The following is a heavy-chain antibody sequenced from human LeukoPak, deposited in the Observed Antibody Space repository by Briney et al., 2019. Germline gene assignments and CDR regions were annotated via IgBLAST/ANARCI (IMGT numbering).Heavy chain of an antibody. V-gene: IGHV4-34*01. CDR3: ARRYFDWLLYMGQNFDY. CDR1: GGSFSGYY. CDR2: INHGGST. Sequence: KASETLSLTCAVYGGSFSGYYWSWIRQPPGKGLEWIGEINHGGSTNYNPSLKSRVTISVDTSKNQFSLKLSSVTAADTAVYYCARRYFDWLLYMGQNFDYWGQGTLVTVSS. J-gene: IGHJ4*02. D-gene: IGHD3-9*01.